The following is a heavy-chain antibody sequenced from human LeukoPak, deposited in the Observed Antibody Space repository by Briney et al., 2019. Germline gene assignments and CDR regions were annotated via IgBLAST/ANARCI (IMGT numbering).Heavy chain of an antibody. J-gene: IGHJ6*02. Sequence: SQTLSLTCAISGDSVSSNSAAWNWIRQSPSRGLEWLGRTYHRSKWYNDYAVSVKSRITINPDTSKNQCSLQLNSVTPEDTAVYYCARVWGCYGSGRLKYYYYGMDVWGQGTTVTVSS. D-gene: IGHD3-10*01. CDR1: GDSVSSNSAA. CDR2: TYHRSKWYN. V-gene: IGHV6-1*01. CDR3: ARVWGCYGSGRLKYYYYGMDV.